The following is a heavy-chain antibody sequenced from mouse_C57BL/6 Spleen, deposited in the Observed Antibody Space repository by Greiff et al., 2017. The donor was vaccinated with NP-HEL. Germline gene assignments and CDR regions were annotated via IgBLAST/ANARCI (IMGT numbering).Heavy chain of an antibody. D-gene: IGHD1-1*01. J-gene: IGHJ1*03. CDR1: GYTFTSYW. CDR3: ARTAYGSSYVGYFDV. V-gene: IGHV1-55*01. Sequence: QVQLKQPGAELVKPGASVKMSCKASGYTFTSYWITWVKQRPGQGLEWIGDIYPGSGSTNYNEKFKSKATLTVDTSSSTAYMQLSSLTSEDSAVYYCARTAYGSSYVGYFDVWGTGTTVTVSS. CDR2: IYPGSGST.